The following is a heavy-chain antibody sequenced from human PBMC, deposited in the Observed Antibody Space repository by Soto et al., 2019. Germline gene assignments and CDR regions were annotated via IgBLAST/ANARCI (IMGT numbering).Heavy chain of an antibody. CDR1: GFTFSSYS. D-gene: IGHD3-22*01. V-gene: IGHV3-48*01. J-gene: IGHJ5*02. CDR3: ARDRFDYYDTSGYWRFDP. Sequence: GGSLRLSCAASGFTFSSYSMNWVRQAPGKGLEWVSYISSSSNTIYYADSVKGRFTISRDNAKNSLYLQMNSLRAEDTAVYYCARDRFDYYDTSGYWRFDPWGQGT. CDR2: ISSSSNTI.